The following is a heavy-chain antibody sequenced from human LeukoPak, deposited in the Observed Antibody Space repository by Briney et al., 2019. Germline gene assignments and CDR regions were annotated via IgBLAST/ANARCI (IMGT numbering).Heavy chain of an antibody. J-gene: IGHJ4*02. CDR3: ARLVAYCSSTSCSDY. V-gene: IGHV4-59*11. CDR1: GGSISSHY. Sequence: SETLSLTCTVSGGSISSHYWSWVRQPPGKGLEWIGYIYDSGSTNYNPSLKSRVTISVGTSKNQFSLKLSSVTAADMAVYYCARLVAYCSSTSCSDYWGQGTLVTVSS. D-gene: IGHD2-2*01. CDR2: IYDSGST.